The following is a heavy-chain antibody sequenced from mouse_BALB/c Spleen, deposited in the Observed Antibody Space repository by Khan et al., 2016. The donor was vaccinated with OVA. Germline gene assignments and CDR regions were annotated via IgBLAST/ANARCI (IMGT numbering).Heavy chain of an antibody. CDR1: GYTFTSYW. CDR3: ARVGYYGRGYYAMDY. CDR2: IGPGSGST. D-gene: IGHD1-1*01. J-gene: IGHJ4*01. Sequence: DLVKPGASVKLSCKASGYTFTSYWINWIKQRPGQGLEWIGRIGPGSGSTDYNEMFKGQATLTVDTSSRTAYIQLSSLSSEDSAVYFCARVGYYGRGYYAMDYWGQGTSVTVSS. V-gene: IGHV1S41*01.